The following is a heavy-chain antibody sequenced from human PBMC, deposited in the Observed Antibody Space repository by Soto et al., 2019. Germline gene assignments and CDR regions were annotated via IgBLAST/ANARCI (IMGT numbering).Heavy chain of an antibody. V-gene: IGHV3-48*02. J-gene: IGHJ4*02. CDR2: ISSGSKTI. CDR3: AREDVLGVRSFDY. D-gene: IGHD3-10*02. Sequence: GGSLRLSCAASGFTFSGYSVNWVRQAPGKGLEWVSYISSGSKTIYYAESVKGRFTVSRDNARNSQYLQMNSLRDEDTAVYYCAREDVLGVRSFDYWGQGTLVTVSS. CDR1: GFTFSGYS.